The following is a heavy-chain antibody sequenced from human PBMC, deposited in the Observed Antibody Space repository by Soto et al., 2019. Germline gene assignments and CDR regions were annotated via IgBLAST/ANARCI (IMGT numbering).Heavy chain of an antibody. V-gene: IGHV3-30-3*01. J-gene: IGHJ4*02. CDR2: ISYDGSNK. Sequence: ESGGGVVQPGRSLRLSCAASGFTFSSYAMHWVRQAPGKGLEWVAVISYDGSNKYYADSVKGRFTISRDNSKNTLYLQMNSLRAEDTAVYYCARGFHRTDRADYWGQGTLVTVSS. D-gene: IGHD5-18*01. CDR3: ARGFHRTDRADY. CDR1: GFTFSSYA.